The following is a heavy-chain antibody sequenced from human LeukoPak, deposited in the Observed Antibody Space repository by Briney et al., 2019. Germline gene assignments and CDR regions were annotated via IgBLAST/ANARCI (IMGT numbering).Heavy chain of an antibody. V-gene: IGHV4-61*01. D-gene: IGHD2-21*02. J-gene: IGHJ3*02. CDR2: THYGGAT. Sequence: SETLSLTCTVSGYSISSGYYWGWLRQPPGKGLEYIGYTHYGGATNYNPSLKSRVTISLDTSGNQFSLKLSSVTAADTAVYYCASGYCGGACQLGGVDMWGQGTMVTVSS. CDR3: ASGYCGGACQLGGVDM. CDR1: GYSISSGYY.